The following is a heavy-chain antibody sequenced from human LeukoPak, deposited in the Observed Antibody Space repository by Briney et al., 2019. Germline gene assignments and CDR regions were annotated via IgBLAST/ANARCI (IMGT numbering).Heavy chain of an antibody. CDR1: GYTLTELS. J-gene: IGHJ6*02. V-gene: IGHV1-24*01. D-gene: IGHD4-17*01. Sequence: ASVKVSCKVSGYTLTELSMHWVRQAPGKGLEWMGGFDPGDGETIYAQKFQGRVTMTEDTSTDTAYMELSSLRSEDTAVYHCATEKVTTAYYYYYGMDVWGQGTTVTVSS. CDR3: ATEKVTTAYYYYYGMDV. CDR2: FDPGDGET.